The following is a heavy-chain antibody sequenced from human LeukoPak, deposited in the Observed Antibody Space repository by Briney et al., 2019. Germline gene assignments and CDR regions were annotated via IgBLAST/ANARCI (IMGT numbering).Heavy chain of an antibody. V-gene: IGHV4-4*07. CDR2: IYTSGST. D-gene: IGHD2-2*01. J-gene: IGHJ6*04. Sequence: KPSETLSLTCTVSGGSISNYYWSWIRQPAGKGLVWIGRIYTSGSTNYNPSLKGRVTMSVDTSKNQFSLNLRSVTAADTAVYYCARSPRLIVVVPAVDLGMDVWGKGTTVTVSS. CDR1: GGSISNYY. CDR3: ARSPRLIVVVPAVDLGMDV.